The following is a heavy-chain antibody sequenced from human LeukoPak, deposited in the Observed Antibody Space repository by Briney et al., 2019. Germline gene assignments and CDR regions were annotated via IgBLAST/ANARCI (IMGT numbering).Heavy chain of an antibody. J-gene: IGHJ4*02. V-gene: IGHV3-30*18. D-gene: IGHD3-10*01. Sequence: PGRSLRLSCAASGFTFSSYGMHWVRQAPGKGLEWVAVISYDGSNKYYADSVKGRFTISRDNSKNTLYLQMNSLRAEDTAVYYCAKDPDFGGGRDYYFDYWGQGTLVTVSS. CDR3: AKDPDFGGGRDYYFDY. CDR1: GFTFSSYG. CDR2: ISYDGSNK.